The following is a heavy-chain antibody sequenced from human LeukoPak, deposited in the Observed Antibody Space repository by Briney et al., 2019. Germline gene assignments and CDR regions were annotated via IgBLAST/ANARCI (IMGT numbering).Heavy chain of an antibody. Sequence: SETLSLTCTVSGGSISNDYWSSIRQPPGKGLEWIGYIYYSGSTNYNPSLKSRVTISVDTSKNQFSLKLSSVTAEDTAVYYCARVSGRVEYWGQGTLVTVSS. V-gene: IGHV4-59*01. CDR3: ARVSGRVEY. J-gene: IGHJ4*02. D-gene: IGHD3-10*01. CDR2: IYYSGST. CDR1: GGSISNDY.